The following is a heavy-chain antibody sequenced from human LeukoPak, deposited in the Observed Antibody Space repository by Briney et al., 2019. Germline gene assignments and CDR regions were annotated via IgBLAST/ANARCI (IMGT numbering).Heavy chain of an antibody. J-gene: IGHJ5*02. Sequence: GSSVKVSCKASGGTFSSYAISWVRQAPGQGLEGMGGIIPIFGTANYAQKFQGRVTITADESTSTAYMELSSLRSEDTAVYYCARTPRYCSSTSCYFEWYLVNWFDPWGQGTLVTVSS. V-gene: IGHV1-69*01. CDR2: IIPIFGTA. D-gene: IGHD2-2*01. CDR1: GGTFSSYA. CDR3: ARTPRYCSSTSCYFEWYLVNWFDP.